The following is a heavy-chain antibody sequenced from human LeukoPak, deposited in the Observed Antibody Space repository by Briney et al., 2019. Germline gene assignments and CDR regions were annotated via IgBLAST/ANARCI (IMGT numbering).Heavy chain of an antibody. CDR3: ARDLGYSGYDGGWFDP. CDR1: GYTFTSYY. CDR2: INPSGGST. D-gene: IGHD5-12*01. J-gene: IGHJ5*02. V-gene: IGHV1-46*01. Sequence: ASVKVSCKASGYTFTSYYMHWVRQAPGQGLEWMGIINPSGGSTSYAQKFQGRVTMTRDMSTSTVYMELSSLRSEDTAVYYCARDLGYSGYDGGWFDPWGQGTLVTVSS.